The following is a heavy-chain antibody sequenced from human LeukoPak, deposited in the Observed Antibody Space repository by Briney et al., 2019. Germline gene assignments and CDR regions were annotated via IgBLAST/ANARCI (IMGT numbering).Heavy chain of an antibody. J-gene: IGHJ4*02. V-gene: IGHV3-7*01. Sequence: PGGSLRLSCTASRFSLSSYSINWVRQAPGKGLEWVANIKQDGSEKYYVDSVKGRFTISRDNAKNSLYLQMNSLRAEDTAVYYCSKEKSTVLTPGVDYWGQGTLVTVSS. CDR2: IKQDGSEK. D-gene: IGHD4-23*01. CDR1: RFSLSSYS. CDR3: SKEKSTVLTPGVDY.